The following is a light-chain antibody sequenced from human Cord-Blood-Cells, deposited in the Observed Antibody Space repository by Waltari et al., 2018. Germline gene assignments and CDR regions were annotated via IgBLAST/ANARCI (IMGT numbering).Light chain of an antibody. CDR1: QRVSSSY. CDR3: QQYGSSLN. V-gene: IGKV3-20*01. CDR2: GAY. Sequence: EIALTQTPGTLSLSPGDRATPSCRASQRVSSSYLAWYQQKPGQAPRLLIYGAYSRATGIPDRFSGSGSGTDFTLTICRLEPEDFAVYYCQQYGSSLNFGGGTKVEIK. J-gene: IGKJ4*01.